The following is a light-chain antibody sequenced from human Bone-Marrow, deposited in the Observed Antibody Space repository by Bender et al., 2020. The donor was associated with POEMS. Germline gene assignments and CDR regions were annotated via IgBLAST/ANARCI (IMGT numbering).Light chain of an antibody. CDR1: SSNIGNHG. CDR3: TAWDDSLSGWV. V-gene: IGLV1-36*01. J-gene: IGLJ3*02. CDR2: YDD. Sequence: QSVVTQPPSLSEAPRQRVTISCSGSSSNIGNHGVNWYQQRPGEAPKLLIYYDDLLTPGVSDRFSASKSGTSASLAISELQSEDEALDYCTAWDDSLSGWVFGGGTKLTVL.